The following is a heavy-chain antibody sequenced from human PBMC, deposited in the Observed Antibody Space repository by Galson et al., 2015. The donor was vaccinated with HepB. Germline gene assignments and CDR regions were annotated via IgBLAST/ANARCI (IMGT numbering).Heavy chain of an antibody. CDR2: INHSGST. CDR1: GGSFSGYY. CDR3: ARGLMGAVAGGDY. J-gene: IGHJ4*02. D-gene: IGHD6-19*01. Sequence: ETLSLTCAVYGGSFSGYYWSWIRQPPGKGLEWIGEINHSGSTNYNPSLKSRVTIAVDTSKNQFSLKLSSVTAANTAVYYCARGLMGAVAGGDYWGQGTLVTVSS. V-gene: IGHV4-34*01.